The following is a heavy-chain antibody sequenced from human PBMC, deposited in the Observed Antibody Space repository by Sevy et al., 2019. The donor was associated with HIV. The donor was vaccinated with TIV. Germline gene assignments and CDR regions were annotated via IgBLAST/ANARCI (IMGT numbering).Heavy chain of an antibody. V-gene: IGHV3-23*01. J-gene: IGHJ4*02. CDR1: GFTFSNYA. D-gene: IGHD6-19*01. CDR2: VTGSGGNI. Sequence: GGSLRLSCAASGFTFSNYAMNWVRQAPGKGLEWVSSVTGSGGNIYYGDSAKGQFTISRDNSKNTLYLQMNSLRAEDTAVYYCAKAFTSGWNLHFDYWGQGTLVTVSS. CDR3: AKAFTSGWNLHFDY.